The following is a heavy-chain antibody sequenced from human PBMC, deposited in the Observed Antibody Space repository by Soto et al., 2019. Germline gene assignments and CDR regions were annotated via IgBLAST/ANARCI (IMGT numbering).Heavy chain of an antibody. D-gene: IGHD6-13*01. V-gene: IGHV4-39*01. CDR2: LYYSGST. CDR1: GGSISSSSYY. Sequence: SETLSLTCTVSGGSISSSSYYWGWIRQPPGKGLEWIGSLYYSGSTYYNPSLKSRVTISVDASKNQFSLKLSSLTAADTAVYYCATYLGSWYSRFFDYWGQGTLVTVSS. CDR3: ATYLGSWYSRFFDY. J-gene: IGHJ4*02.